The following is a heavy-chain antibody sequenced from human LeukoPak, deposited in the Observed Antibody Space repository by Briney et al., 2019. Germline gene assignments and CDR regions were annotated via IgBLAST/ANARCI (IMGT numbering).Heavy chain of an antibody. CDR1: GFAFSSYA. D-gene: IGHD1-26*01. J-gene: IGHJ4*02. CDR3: AMMFSGSYLYYFDY. Sequence: PGGSLRLSCAASGFAFSSYAMSWVRQAPGKGLEWVSTINGNSGSTYYADSVKGRFTISRDTSKNTLYLQMNSLRAEDTAIYYCAMMFSGSYLYYFDYWGQGTLVTVSS. CDR2: INGNSGST. V-gene: IGHV3-23*01.